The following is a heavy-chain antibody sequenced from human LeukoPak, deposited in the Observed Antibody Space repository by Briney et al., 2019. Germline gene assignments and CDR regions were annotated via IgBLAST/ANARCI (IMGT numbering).Heavy chain of an antibody. V-gene: IGHV3-15*01. D-gene: IGHD3-22*01. J-gene: IGHJ4*02. CDR2: IKSKTDGGTT. CDR1: GLTFTTYE. Sequence: GGSLRLSCAASGLTFTTYEMNWVRQAPGKGLEWVGRIKSKTDGGTTDYAAPVKGRFTISRDDSKNTLYLQMNSLKTEDTAVYYCTTDHPYYYDSSGYPIAGYWGQGALVTVSS. CDR3: TTDHPYYYDSSGYPIAGY.